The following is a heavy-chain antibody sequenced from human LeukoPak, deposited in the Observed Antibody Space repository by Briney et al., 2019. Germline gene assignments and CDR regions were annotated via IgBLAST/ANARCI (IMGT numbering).Heavy chain of an antibody. J-gene: IGHJ3*02. CDR1: GGSISSSSYY. CDR3: ARQIITKRSAFDI. V-gene: IGHV4-39*01. CDR2: IYYSGST. D-gene: IGHD3-10*01. Sequence: KSSETLFLTCTVSGGSISSSSYYWGWIRQPPGKGLEWIGSIYYSGSTYYNPSLKSRVTISVDTSKNQFSLKLSSVTAADTAVYYCARQIITKRSAFDIWGQGTMVTVSS.